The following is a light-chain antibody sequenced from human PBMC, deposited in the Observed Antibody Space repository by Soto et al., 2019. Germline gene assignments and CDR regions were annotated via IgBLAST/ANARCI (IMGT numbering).Light chain of an antibody. CDR2: HTS. V-gene: IGKV3-11*01. J-gene: IGKJ1*01. Sequence: EILLPQSSPTVSFSAGERVTLCCRASQSVSSYLAWYQQKPGQAPRLLIYHTSNRATGIPARFSGSGSGTDFTLTISSLEPEDFAVYYCHQRQSWPRTFGQGTKVDIK. CDR3: HQRQSWPRT. CDR1: QSVSSY.